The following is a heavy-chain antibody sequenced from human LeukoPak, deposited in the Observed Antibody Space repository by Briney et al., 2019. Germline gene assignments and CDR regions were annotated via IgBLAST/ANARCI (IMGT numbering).Heavy chain of an antibody. CDR3: AKERAYYDSSGFLRGYNFDY. V-gene: IGHV3-23*01. D-gene: IGHD3-22*01. J-gene: IGHJ4*02. Sequence: PGGSLRLSCATSGFTFSSYAMSWVRQAPGKGLEWVSGISDSADSTYYADSVKGRFTISRDNSKNTLYLQMNSLRAEDTAVYYCAKERAYYDSSGFLRGYNFDYWGQGTLVTVSS. CDR1: GFTFSSYA. CDR2: ISDSADST.